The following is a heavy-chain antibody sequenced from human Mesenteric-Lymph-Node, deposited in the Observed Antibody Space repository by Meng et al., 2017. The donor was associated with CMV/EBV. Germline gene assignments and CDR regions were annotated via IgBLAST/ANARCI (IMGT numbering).Heavy chain of an antibody. J-gene: IGHJ4*02. Sequence: GESLKISCAASGFTFSSYSMNWVRQAPGKGLEWVSYISSSSSTIYYADSVKGRFTISRDNSQNTVYLQMNSLRAEDTAVYYCAKSRDSGYDLIDFWGQGTLVTVSS. CDR1: GFTFSSYS. D-gene: IGHD5-12*01. V-gene: IGHV3-48*01. CDR3: AKSRDSGYDLIDF. CDR2: ISSSSSTI.